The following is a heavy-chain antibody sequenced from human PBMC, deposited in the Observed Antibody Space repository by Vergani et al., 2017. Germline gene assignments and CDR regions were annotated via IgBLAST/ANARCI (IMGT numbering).Heavy chain of an antibody. CDR2: ISGSGGST. CDR3: AKGRIAAAGRLWFDP. CDR1: GFTVSSNY. Sequence: EVQLVESGGGLVQPGGSLRLSCAASGFTVSSNYMSWVRQAPGKGLEWVSAISGSGGSTYYADSVKGRFTISRDNSKNTLYLQMNSLRAEDTAVYYCAKGRIAAAGRLWFDPWGQGTLVTVSS. J-gene: IGHJ5*02. D-gene: IGHD6-13*01. V-gene: IGHV3-23*04.